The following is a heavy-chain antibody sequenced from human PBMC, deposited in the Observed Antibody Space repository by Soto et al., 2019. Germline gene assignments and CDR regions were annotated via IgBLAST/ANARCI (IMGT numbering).Heavy chain of an antibody. CDR2: INPSGGST. J-gene: IGHJ6*02. Sequence: ASVQVSCQASGYTFTSYYMHWVRQAPGQGLEWMGIINPSGGSTSYAQKFQGRVTMTRDTSTSTVYMELSSLRSEDTAVYYCARLGYCSSTSCYADYYYYGMDVWGQGTTVTSP. CDR3: ARLGYCSSTSCYADYYYYGMDV. D-gene: IGHD2-2*01. V-gene: IGHV1-46*01. CDR1: GYTFTSYY.